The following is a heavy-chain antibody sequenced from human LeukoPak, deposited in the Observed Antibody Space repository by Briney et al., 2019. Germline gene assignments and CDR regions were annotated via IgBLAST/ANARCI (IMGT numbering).Heavy chain of an antibody. CDR2: ISSGSSTI. D-gene: IGHD6-13*01. J-gene: IGHJ4*02. Sequence: GGSLRLSCAASGFTFSSYSMNWVRQAPGKGVEWVSYISSGSSTIYYADSVKGRFTISRDNAKNSLYLQMNSLRAEDTAVYYCARSYSSSWVDYWGQGTLVTVSS. CDR1: GFTFSSYS. V-gene: IGHV3-48*04. CDR3: ARSYSSSWVDY.